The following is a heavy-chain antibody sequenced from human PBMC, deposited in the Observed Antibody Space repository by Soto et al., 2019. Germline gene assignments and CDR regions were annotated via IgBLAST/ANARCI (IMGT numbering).Heavy chain of an antibody. J-gene: IGHJ6*04. CDR1: GFRFEDYG. CDR2: ISWNSRNI. D-gene: IGHD3-10*01. Sequence: EVQLVESGGGLVQPGRSQRLSCAASGFRFEDYGMHWVRQAPGKGLEWVSSISWNSRNIAYADSVKGRFTVSRDNAKNSLYLHMNRLSPEDTALYYCAKDISRYQLVLITEGMDVWGEGTTVTVSS. V-gene: IGHV3-9*01. CDR3: AKDISRYQLVLITEGMDV.